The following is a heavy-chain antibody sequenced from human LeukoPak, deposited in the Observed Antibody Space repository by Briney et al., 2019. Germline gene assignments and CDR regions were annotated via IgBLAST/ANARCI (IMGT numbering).Heavy chain of an antibody. J-gene: IGHJ5*02. CDR3: LVDTAMVTGNWFDP. D-gene: IGHD5-18*01. CDR1: GFTFSDYC. V-gene: IGHV3-11*01. Sequence: GGSLRLSCAASGFTFSDYCMSWIRQAPGKGLEWVSYISSSGSTIYYADSVKGRFTISRDNAKNSLYLQMNSLRAEDTAVYYCLVDTAMVTGNWFDPWGQGTLVTVSS. CDR2: ISSSGSTI.